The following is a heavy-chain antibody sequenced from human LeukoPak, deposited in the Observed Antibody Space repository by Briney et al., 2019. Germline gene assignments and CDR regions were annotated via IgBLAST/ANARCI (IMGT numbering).Heavy chain of an antibody. CDR2: INHSGRT. Sequence: SETLSLTCAVYGGSFSGYYWSWIRQPPGKGLEWIGDINHSGRTNYNPSLKSRVTISVDTSKNQFSLKLSSVTAADTAVYYCARTHCSGGSCYYYFDYWGQGTLVTVSS. V-gene: IGHV4-34*01. D-gene: IGHD2-15*01. J-gene: IGHJ4*02. CDR1: GGSFSGYY. CDR3: ARTHCSGGSCYYYFDY.